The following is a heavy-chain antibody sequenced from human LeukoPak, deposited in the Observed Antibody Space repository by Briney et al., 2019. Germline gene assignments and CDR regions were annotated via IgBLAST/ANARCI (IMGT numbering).Heavy chain of an antibody. Sequence: GESLKISCKGSGYSFTTYWIAWVRQMPGKDLEWMGIIYPGDSDTRYSPSFQGQVTIPADKSISTVYLQWSSLKASDIAMYYCARSGNNYYFDSWGQGTLVTVSS. CDR1: GYSFTTYW. D-gene: IGHD1-26*01. V-gene: IGHV5-51*01. J-gene: IGHJ4*02. CDR2: IYPGDSDT. CDR3: ARSGNNYYFDS.